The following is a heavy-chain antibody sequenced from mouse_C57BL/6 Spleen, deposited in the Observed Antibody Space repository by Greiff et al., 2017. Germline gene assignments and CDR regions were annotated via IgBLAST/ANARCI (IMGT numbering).Heavy chain of an antibody. CDR1: GYTFTDYE. D-gene: IGHD2-10*01. J-gene: IGHJ4*01. V-gene: IGHV1-15*01. CDR3: TAYLYYAMDY. CDR2: IDPETGGT. Sequence: VQLQQSGAELVRPGASVTLSCKASGYTFTDYEMHWVKQTPVHGLEWIGAIDPETGGTAYNQKFKGKAILTADKSSSTAYMVLRSLTSEDSAVYYCTAYLYYAMDYWCQGTSVTVSS.